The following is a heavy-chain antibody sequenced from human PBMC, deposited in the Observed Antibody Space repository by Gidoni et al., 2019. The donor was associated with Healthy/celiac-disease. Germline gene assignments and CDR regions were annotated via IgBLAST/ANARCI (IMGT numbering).Heavy chain of an antibody. J-gene: IGHJ5*02. Sequence: QVQLVESGGGVVQPGRSLRRSCAASGFTFSSYGMHWVRQAPGKGLEWVAVIWYDGSNKYYADSVKGRFTISRDNYKNTLYLQMNSLRAEDTAVYYCARGGPVLRYFDWSPWQNWFDPWGQGTLVTVSS. V-gene: IGHV3-33*01. CDR2: IWYDGSNK. CDR3: ARGGPVLRYFDWSPWQNWFDP. CDR1: GFTFSSYG. D-gene: IGHD3-9*01.